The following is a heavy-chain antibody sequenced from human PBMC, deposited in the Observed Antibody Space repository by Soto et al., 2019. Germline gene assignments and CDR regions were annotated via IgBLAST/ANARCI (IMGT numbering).Heavy chain of an antibody. D-gene: IGHD6-19*01. V-gene: IGHV2-5*02. J-gene: IGHJ5*02. Sequence: QITLKESGPTLVKPTQTLTLTCTFSGFSLSTSGVGVVWIRQPPGKALEWLGIIYWDDDKRYSPSLKSRLTITKYTSNHRMLISTTNMDPLDTGTYYCAYNLLAGTSCFDPWGQGTLVTVSS. CDR3: AYNLLAGTSCFDP. CDR1: GFSLSTSGVG. CDR2: IYWDDDK.